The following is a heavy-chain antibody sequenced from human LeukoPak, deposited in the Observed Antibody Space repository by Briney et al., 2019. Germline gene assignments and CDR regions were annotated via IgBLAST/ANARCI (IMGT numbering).Heavy chain of an antibody. CDR2: IYPGDSDT. D-gene: IGHD1-1*01. Sequence: GESLKISCKGSGYSCTYYWIGWVRQMPGKGLEWMGIIYPGDSDTRYRPSFQGQVTISVDKSISTAYLQWSSLKASDTAMYYCARQDGNSKYYFEYWGQGTLVTVSS. J-gene: IGHJ4*02. V-gene: IGHV5-51*01. CDR1: GYSCTYYW. CDR3: ARQDGNSKYYFEY.